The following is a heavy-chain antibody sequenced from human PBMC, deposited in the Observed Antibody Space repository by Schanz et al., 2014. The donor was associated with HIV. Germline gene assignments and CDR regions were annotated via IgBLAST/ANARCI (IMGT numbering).Heavy chain of an antibody. CDR1: GFTFSSYV. Sequence: VQLVESGGGVVQPGRSLRLSCAASGFTFSSYVMHWVRQAPGKGLEWVSFISGSSDVIYYADSVKGRFSISRDNAKNSMYLQMNSLRDEDTAVYYCTRDHCIGGSCGMDVWGQGTTVTVSS. D-gene: IGHD2-15*01. V-gene: IGHV3-48*02. CDR3: TRDHCIGGSCGMDV. J-gene: IGHJ6*02. CDR2: ISGSSDVI.